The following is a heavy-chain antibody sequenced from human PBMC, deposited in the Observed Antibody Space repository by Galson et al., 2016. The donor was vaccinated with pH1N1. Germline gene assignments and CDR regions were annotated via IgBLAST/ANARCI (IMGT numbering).Heavy chain of an antibody. CDR3: AHREVTITNAFDV. CDR1: GFSLRTSGVG. CDR2: IYWDDGK. Sequence: PALVKPPQTLTLTCTFSGFSLRTSGVGVGWIRQPPGKALECLALIYWDDGKRYGPSLKSRLTITKDTSKNQVVLTMTNMEPVDTGTYFCAHREVTITNAFDVWGPGTKVTVSS. V-gene: IGHV2-5*05. J-gene: IGHJ3*01. D-gene: IGHD5-12*01.